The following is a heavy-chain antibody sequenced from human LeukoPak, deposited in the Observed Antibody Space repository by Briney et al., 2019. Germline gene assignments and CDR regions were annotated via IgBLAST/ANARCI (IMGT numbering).Heavy chain of an antibody. J-gene: IGHJ4*02. CDR2: ISGSGGST. CDR1: GFTFSSYA. D-gene: IGHD3-10*01. V-gene: IGHV3-23*01. Sequence: GGSLRLSCAASGFTFSSYAMSWVRQAPGKGLKWVSAISGSGGSTYYADSVKGRFTISRDNSKNTLYLQMNSLRAEDTAVYYCAKDPSGSGSFDYWGQGTLVTVSS. CDR3: AKDPSGSGSFDY.